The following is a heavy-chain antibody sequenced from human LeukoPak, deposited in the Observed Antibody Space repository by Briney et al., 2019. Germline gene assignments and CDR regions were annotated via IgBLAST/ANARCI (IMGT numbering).Heavy chain of an antibody. Sequence: ASVKVSCKASGYTFTSYGISWVRQAPGQGLEWMGWISAYNDNTNYAQKLQGRVTMTTDTSTSTAYMELRSLRSDDTAVYYCASLLGSPISSDYYYMDVWGKGTTVTVSS. D-gene: IGHD3-3*02. CDR2: ISAYNDNT. J-gene: IGHJ6*03. CDR3: ASLLGSPISSDYYYMDV. V-gene: IGHV1-18*01. CDR1: GYTFTSYG.